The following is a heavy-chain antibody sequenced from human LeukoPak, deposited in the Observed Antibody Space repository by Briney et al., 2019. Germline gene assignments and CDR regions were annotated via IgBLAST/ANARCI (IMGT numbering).Heavy chain of an antibody. CDR2: INYSGST. CDR1: GASISTYH. J-gene: IGHJ6*02. V-gene: IGHV4-59*12. CDR3: ARGHPRLDV. D-gene: IGHD6-25*01. Sequence: PSETLSLTCTVSGASISTYHWTWIRQPPGKGLEWIGYINYSGSTTYNPSLKGRVTMSVDTSKNQFSLELISVTAADKAVYYCARGHPRLDVWGQGTTVTVSS.